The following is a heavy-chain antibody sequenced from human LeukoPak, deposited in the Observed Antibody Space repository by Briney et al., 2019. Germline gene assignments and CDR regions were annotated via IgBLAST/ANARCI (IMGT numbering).Heavy chain of an antibody. CDR2: ISYDGSNK. Sequence: GRSLRLSCAASGFTFSSYAMHWVRQAPGKGLEWVAVISYDGSNKYYADSVKGRFTISRDNSKNTLYLQMNSLRAEDTAVYYCARASGYDSGYYYYYGMDVWGQGTTVTVTS. V-gene: IGHV3-30*04. CDR3: ARASGYDSGYYYYYGMDV. J-gene: IGHJ6*02. CDR1: GFTFSSYA. D-gene: IGHD5-12*01.